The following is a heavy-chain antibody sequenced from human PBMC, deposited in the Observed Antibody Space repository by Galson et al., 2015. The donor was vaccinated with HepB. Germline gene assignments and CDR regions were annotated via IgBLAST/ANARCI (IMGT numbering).Heavy chain of an antibody. CDR3: ARETATGNENYFDY. J-gene: IGHJ4*02. CDR1: GYAFTGYY. D-gene: IGHD6-13*01. Sequence: SVKVSCKASGYAFTGYYIHWVRQAPGQGLEWMGRINSNSGGTNFAQRFQGRVTMTRDTSTTTAYMELSRLTSDDTAVYYCARETATGNENYFDYWGQGILVTVSS. V-gene: IGHV1-2*06. CDR2: INSNSGGT.